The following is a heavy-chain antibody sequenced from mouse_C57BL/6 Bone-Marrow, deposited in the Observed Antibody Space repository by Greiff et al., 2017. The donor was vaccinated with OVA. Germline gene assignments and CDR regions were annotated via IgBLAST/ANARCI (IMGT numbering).Heavy chain of an antibody. J-gene: IGHJ2*01. CDR1: GFNIKDDY. CDR2: IDPENGDT. CDR3: THYYGSSC. V-gene: IGHV14-4*01. Sequence: VQLQHSGAELVRPGASVKLSCTASGFNIKDDYMHWVKQRPEQGLEWIGWIDPENGDTEYASKFQGKATITADTSSNTAYLQLSSLTSEDTAVYYCTHYYGSSCWGQGTTLTVSS. D-gene: IGHD1-1*01.